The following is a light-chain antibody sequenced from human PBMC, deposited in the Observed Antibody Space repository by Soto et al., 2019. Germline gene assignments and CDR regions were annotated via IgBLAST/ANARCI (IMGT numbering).Light chain of an antibody. V-gene: IGKV1-5*03. CDR2: KAS. CDR1: QSISSW. CDR3: QQYNSYTYS. J-gene: IGKJ2*01. Sequence: DIQMTQSPSTLSASVGDRVTITCRASQSISSWLAWYQQKPWKAPKLLIYKASSLERGVPSRFSGSGSGTEFTLTISSLQPDDFATYYCQQYNSYTYSFGQGTKLEIK.